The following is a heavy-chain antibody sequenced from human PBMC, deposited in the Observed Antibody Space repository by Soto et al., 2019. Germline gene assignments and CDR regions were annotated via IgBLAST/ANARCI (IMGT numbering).Heavy chain of an antibody. V-gene: IGHV3-23*01. CDR3: VKVGSSSSSPIDY. D-gene: IGHD2-2*01. J-gene: IGHJ4*02. CDR2: ISDSGTT. Sequence: GGSLRLSCAGSRFTFRKYAMNWVRQAPGKGLEWVSVISDSGTTHYTDSVEGRFIVSRDNSKNTLYLQMNSLRAEDTAVYYCVKVGSSSSSPIDYWGRGTLVTVSS. CDR1: RFTFRKYA.